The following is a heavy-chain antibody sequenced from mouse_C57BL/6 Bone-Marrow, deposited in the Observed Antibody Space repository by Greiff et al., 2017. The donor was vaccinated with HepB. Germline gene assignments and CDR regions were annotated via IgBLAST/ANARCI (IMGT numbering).Heavy chain of an antibody. Sequence: EVKLQESGPGLVKPSQSLSLTCSVTGYSITSGYYWNWIRQFPGNKLEWMGYISYDGSNNYNPSLKNRISITRDTSKNQFFLKLNSVTTEDTATYYCAREGSSGSLDYWGQGTTLTVSS. CDR3: AREGSSGSLDY. V-gene: IGHV3-6*01. CDR2: ISYDGSN. J-gene: IGHJ2*01. D-gene: IGHD3-2*02. CDR1: GYSITSGYY.